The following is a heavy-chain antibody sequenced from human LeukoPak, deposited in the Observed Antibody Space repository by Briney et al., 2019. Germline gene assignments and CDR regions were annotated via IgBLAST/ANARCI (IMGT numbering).Heavy chain of an antibody. D-gene: IGHD5-12*01. V-gene: IGHV4-59*08. Sequence: SETLSLTCTVSGGSITPYYWGWIRQPPGKGLEWIGYIYYSGNTNYNSSLKSRVTMSVDTSRNQFSLKLTSVTAADTAVYYCARYNGYAGDYFDYWGQGTLVSVSS. J-gene: IGHJ4*02. CDR1: GGSITPYY. CDR3: ARYNGYAGDYFDY. CDR2: IYYSGNT.